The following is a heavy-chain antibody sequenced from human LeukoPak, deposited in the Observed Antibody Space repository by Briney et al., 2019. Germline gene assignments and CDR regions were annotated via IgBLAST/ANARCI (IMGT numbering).Heavy chain of an antibody. Sequence: ASVKVSCKASGGTLSSYAISWVRQAPGQGLEWMGGIIPIFGTANYAQKFQGRVTITADEPTSTAYMELSSLRSEDTAVYYCARGWELLPHGFQHWGQGTLVTVSS. CDR1: GGTLSSYA. CDR3: ARGWELLPHGFQH. V-gene: IGHV1-69*13. J-gene: IGHJ1*01. D-gene: IGHD1-26*01. CDR2: IIPIFGTA.